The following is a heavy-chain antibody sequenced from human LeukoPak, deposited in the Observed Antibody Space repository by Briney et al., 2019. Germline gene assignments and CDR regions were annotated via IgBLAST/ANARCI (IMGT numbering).Heavy chain of an antibody. Sequence: PSKTLSLTCSVSGGSISSYYWSWIRQPPGPGLEWLGYIYYSGTTNYNPSLNSRATISVDTSKNQFSLKLSSVTAADTAVYYCARGLPGYYHFWSSKEGYYFDYWGQGTLVTVSS. J-gene: IGHJ4*02. CDR2: IYYSGTT. CDR1: GGSISSYY. V-gene: IGHV4-59*01. CDR3: ARGLPGYYHFWSSKEGYYFDY. D-gene: IGHD3-3*01.